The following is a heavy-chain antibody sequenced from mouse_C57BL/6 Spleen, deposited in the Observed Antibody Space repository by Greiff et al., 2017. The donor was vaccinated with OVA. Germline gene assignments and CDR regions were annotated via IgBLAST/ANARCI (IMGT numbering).Heavy chain of an antibody. J-gene: IGHJ2*01. CDR2: IYPGSGST. CDR1: GYTFTSYW. V-gene: IGHV1-55*01. Sequence: QVHVKQSGAELVKPGASVKMSCKASGYTFTSYWITWVKQRPGQGLEWIGDIYPGSGSTNYNEKFKSKATLTVDTSSSTAYMQLSSLTSEDSAVYYCARILVDYWGQGTTLTVSS. D-gene: IGHD4-1*01. CDR3: ARILVDY.